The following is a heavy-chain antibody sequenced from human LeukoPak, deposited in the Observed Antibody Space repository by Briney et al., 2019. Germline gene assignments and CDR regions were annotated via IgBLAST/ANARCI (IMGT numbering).Heavy chain of an antibody. CDR3: ATLAYTSSWSNWFDP. V-gene: IGHV4-59*01. CDR2: FYYSGYT. J-gene: IGHJ5*02. D-gene: IGHD6-13*01. Sequence: PSETLSLTCTVSGDSISSSHWSWIRQPPGKGLEWIGCFYYSGYTNYNPSLKSRLTMSIDTSRNQFSLKLSSVTAADTAMYYCATLAYTSSWSNWFDPWGQGTLVTVSS. CDR1: GDSISSSH.